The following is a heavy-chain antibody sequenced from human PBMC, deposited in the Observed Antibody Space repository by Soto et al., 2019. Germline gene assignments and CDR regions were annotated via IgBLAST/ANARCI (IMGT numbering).Heavy chain of an antibody. D-gene: IGHD5-12*01. CDR1: GYTFTSYD. Sequence: ASVKVSCKASGYTFTSYDINWVRQATGQGLEWMGWMNPNSGNTGYAQKFQGRVTMTRNTSISTAYMELSSLRSEDTAVYYCARVFFGAATIDYWGQGTLVTVSS. CDR3: ARVFFGAATIDY. J-gene: IGHJ4*02. CDR2: MNPNSGNT. V-gene: IGHV1-8*01.